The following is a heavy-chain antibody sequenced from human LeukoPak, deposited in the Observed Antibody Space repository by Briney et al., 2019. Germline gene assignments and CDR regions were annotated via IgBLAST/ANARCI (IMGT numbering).Heavy chain of an antibody. D-gene: IGHD6-6*01. Sequence: ASVKVSCKASGYTFTNYGISWVRQAPGQGLEWMGWISANNGNTNQAQKLQGRVTMTTDTSTSTAYMELRSLRSDDTAVYYCVRALYSSSSSRLDYWGQGTLVTVSS. CDR2: ISANNGNT. CDR1: GYTFTNYG. CDR3: VRALYSSSSSRLDY. J-gene: IGHJ4*02. V-gene: IGHV1-18*01.